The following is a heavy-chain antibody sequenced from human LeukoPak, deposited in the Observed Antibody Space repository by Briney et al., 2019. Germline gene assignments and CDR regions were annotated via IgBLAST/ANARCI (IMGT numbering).Heavy chain of an antibody. J-gene: IGHJ5*02. CDR2: IYYSGST. CDR1: GGSISSYY. Sequence: SETVSLTCTVSGGSISSYYCNWIRQPPRKGLEWIGYIYYSGSTKYNPSLKSRVTISVDTSKNQFSLKLSSVTAADTAVYYCARDKLSFGSRYNWFDPWGQGSLVTVSS. D-gene: IGHD3-16*01. CDR3: ARDKLSFGSRYNWFDP. V-gene: IGHV4-59*01.